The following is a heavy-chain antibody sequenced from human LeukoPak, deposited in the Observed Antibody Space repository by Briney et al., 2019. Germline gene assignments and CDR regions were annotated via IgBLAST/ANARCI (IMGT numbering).Heavy chain of an antibody. V-gene: IGHV1-2*02. CDR2: INPNSGGT. J-gene: IGHJ3*02. D-gene: IGHD3-10*01. CDR3: ARGLVRGVIQPNDAFDI. Sequence: ASVKVSCKASGYTFTGYYMHWVRQAPGQGLEWMGWINPNSGGTNYAQKFQGRVTMTRDTSVSTAHMELSRLRSDDTAVYYCARGLVRGVIQPNDAFDIWGQGTMVTVSS. CDR1: GYTFTGYY.